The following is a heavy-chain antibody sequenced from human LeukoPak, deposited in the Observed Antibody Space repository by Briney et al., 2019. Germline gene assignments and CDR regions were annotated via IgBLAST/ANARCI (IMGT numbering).Heavy chain of an antibody. CDR1: GYSISSGYC. CDR2: IYHDGRT. CDR3: ARDNSVRDEAWWFNP. Sequence: SETLSLTCTVSGYSISSGYCWGWIRQPPGKGLEWIGTIYHDGRTYFNPSLKSRVTISLDTSKNQFSLKLSSVTAADTAVYHCARDNSVRDEAWWFNPWGQGTLVTVSS. D-gene: IGHD5-24*01. V-gene: IGHV4-38-2*02. J-gene: IGHJ5*02.